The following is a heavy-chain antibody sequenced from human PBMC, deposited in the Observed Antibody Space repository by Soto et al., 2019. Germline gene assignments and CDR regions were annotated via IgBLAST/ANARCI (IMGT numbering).Heavy chain of an antibody. J-gene: IGHJ4*02. Sequence: QLQLQESGPGLVKPSETLSLTCTVSGGSISSSSYYWGWIRQPPGKGRGWIGSINYSGRTYYNPYLQSRVTISVATSKNQFSLKLTSVTAADKVVYYCARILLYSSGSQVYFDYWGQGTLVTVSS. CDR1: GGSISSSSYY. CDR2: INYSGRT. CDR3: ARILLYSSGSQVYFDY. D-gene: IGHD3-10*01. V-gene: IGHV4-39*01.